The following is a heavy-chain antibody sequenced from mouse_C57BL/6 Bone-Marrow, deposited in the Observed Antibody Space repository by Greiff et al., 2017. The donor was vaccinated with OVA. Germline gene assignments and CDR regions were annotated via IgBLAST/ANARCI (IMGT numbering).Heavy chain of an antibody. V-gene: IGHV5-12*01. J-gene: IGHJ4*01. Sequence: EVNLVESGGGLVQPGGSLKLSCAASGFTFSDYYMYWVRQTPEKRLEWVAYISNGGGSTYYPDTVKGRFTISRDNAKNTLYLQMSRLKSEDTAMYYCARRGTTVVATPYYAMDYWGQGTSVTVSS. CDR2: ISNGGGST. CDR1: GFTFSDYY. CDR3: ARRGTTVVATPYYAMDY. D-gene: IGHD1-1*01.